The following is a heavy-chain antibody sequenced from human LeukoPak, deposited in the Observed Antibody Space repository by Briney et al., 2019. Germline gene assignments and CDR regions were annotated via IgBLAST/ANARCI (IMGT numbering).Heavy chain of an antibody. V-gene: IGHV3-49*04. J-gene: IGHJ5*02. CDR1: GLTFTHYA. CDR3: SRNGRGCTSTSCYAGRFDP. CDR2: IRSQAYGGTP. D-gene: IGHD2-2*01. Sequence: PGRSLRLSCTASGLTFTHYAMSWVRQAPGRGLEWVGFIRSQAYGGTPEYAASVQGRFTISRDDSKSIAYLQMNSLKTEDTAVYYCSRNGRGCTSTSCYAGRFDPWGQGTQVTVSS.